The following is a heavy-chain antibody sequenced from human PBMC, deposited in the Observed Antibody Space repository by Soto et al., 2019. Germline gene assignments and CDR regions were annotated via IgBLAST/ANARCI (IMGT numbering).Heavy chain of an antibody. CDR1: GGSISSSNW. CDR2: IYHSGST. V-gene: IGHV4-4*02. CDR3: ATGYSSGWYLSAFDI. J-gene: IGHJ3*02. Sequence: QVQLQESGPGLVKPSGTLSLTCAVSGGSISSSNWWSWVRQPPGKGLEWIGEIYHSGSTNYNPSLKSRVTVSVDKSKNQFSLKLSSVTAADTAVYYCATGYSSGWYLSAFDIWGQGTMVTVSS. D-gene: IGHD6-19*01.